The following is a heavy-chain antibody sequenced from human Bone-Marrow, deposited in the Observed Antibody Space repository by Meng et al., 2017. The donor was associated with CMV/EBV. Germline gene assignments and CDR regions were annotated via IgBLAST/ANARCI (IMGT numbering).Heavy chain of an antibody. J-gene: IGHJ4*02. CDR3: ARETLAYCGGDCYSLDY. CDR2: ISSSSSTI. D-gene: IGHD2-21*01. CDR1: GFTFSSYS. V-gene: IGHV3-48*04. Sequence: GESLKISCAASGFTFSSYSMNWVRQAPGKGLEWVSYISSSSSTIYYADSVKGRFTISRDTAKSSLYLQMNSLRAEDTAVYYCARETLAYCGGDCYSLDYWGQGTLVTVSS.